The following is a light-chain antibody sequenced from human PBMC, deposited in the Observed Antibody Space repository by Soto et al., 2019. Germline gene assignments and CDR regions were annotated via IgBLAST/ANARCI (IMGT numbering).Light chain of an antibody. V-gene: IGLV2-18*01. CDR1: SEVGSYSR. Sequence: QSALTQPPSVSGSPGHSVTISCTGTSEVGSYSRVSWYQQSPGTSPKLLIYDVTKRPLGVSDRFSGSKSGNTASLTISGLQTEDEAGYYCGLYTLSDTVILGGGTKLTVL. CDR2: DVT. J-gene: IGLJ2*01. CDR3: GLYTLSDTVI.